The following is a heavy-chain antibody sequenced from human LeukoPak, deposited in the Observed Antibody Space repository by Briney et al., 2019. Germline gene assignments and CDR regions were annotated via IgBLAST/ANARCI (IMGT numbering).Heavy chain of an antibody. V-gene: IGHV3-23*01. Sequence: GGSLRLSRAASGFTFSSYAMSWGRQAPGKGLEWVSAISGSGGSTYYADSVKGRFTISRDNSKNTLYLQMNSLRAEDTAVYYCAKVLLGYCSSTSCYTTYYFDYWGQGTLVTVSS. CDR1: GFTFSSYA. CDR3: AKVLLGYCSSTSCYTTYYFDY. D-gene: IGHD2-2*02. CDR2: ISGSGGST. J-gene: IGHJ4*02.